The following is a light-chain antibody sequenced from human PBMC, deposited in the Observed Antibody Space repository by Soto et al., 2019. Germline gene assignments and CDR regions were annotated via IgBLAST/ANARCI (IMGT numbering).Light chain of an antibody. J-gene: IGKJ3*01. CDR1: QSVSTF. CDR3: QQRSKWPPGFT. CDR2: DAS. Sequence: EIVLTQSPATLSLSPGETATLSCRASQSVSTFLAWYQQKPGQAPRLLIFDASNRAPGIPARFSGSGSGTDFTLTISSLQSEDLAVYYCQQRSKWPPGFTFGPGTRVDIK. V-gene: IGKV3-11*01.